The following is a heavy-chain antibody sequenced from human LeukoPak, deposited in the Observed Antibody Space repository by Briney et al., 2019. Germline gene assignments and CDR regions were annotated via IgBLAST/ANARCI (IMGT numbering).Heavy chain of an antibody. Sequence: ASVKVFCKASGDTFSSYAISWVRQAPGQGLEGMRGIIPIYDTANYAQKFQGRGTITTDESTSTAYMELSSLRSEDTAVYYCARDPFRGGYFDYWGQGTLVTVSS. V-gene: IGHV1-69*05. CDR3: ARDPFRGGYFDY. J-gene: IGHJ4*02. D-gene: IGHD3-22*01. CDR2: IIPIYDTA. CDR1: GDTFSSYA.